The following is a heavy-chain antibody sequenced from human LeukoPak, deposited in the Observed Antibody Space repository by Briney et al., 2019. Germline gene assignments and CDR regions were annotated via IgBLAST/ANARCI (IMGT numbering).Heavy chain of an antibody. J-gene: IGHJ4*02. CDR2: INPNSGGT. V-gene: IGHV1-2*02. CDR3: ARHPNLDY. CDR1: GYTFTDYH. Sequence: ASVKVSCKASGYTFTDYHIHWVRQAPGQGLEWMGWINPNSGGTSYAQKFQDRVTLTRDTSIRTAYMELSRLTSDDTAVYYCARHPNLDYWGQGTLVFVSS.